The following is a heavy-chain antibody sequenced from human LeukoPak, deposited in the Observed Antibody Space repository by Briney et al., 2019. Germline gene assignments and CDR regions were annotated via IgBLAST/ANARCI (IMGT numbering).Heavy chain of an antibody. Sequence: GGSLRLSCAASGFTFSSYSMNWVRQAPGKGLEWVSSISSSSSYIYYADSVKGRFTISRDNAKNSLYLQMNSLRAEDTAVYYCARGNRQWLASAEYFQHWGQGTLVTVSS. CDR2: ISSSSSYI. D-gene: IGHD6-19*01. V-gene: IGHV3-21*01. CDR3: ARGNRQWLASAEYFQH. CDR1: GFTFSSYS. J-gene: IGHJ1*01.